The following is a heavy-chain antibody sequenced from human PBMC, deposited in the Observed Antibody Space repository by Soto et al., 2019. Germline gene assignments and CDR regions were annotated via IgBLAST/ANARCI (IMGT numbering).Heavy chain of an antibody. V-gene: IGHV5-10-1*01. D-gene: IGHD3-3*01. CDR2: IDPSDSYT. CDR3: ARQTAYYDFWSGYQTNYYYYGMDV. J-gene: IGHJ6*02. CDR1: GYSFTSYW. Sequence: GESLKISCKGSGYSFTSYWISWVRQMPGKGLEWMGRIDPSDSYTNYSPSFQGHVTISADKSISTAYLQWSSLKASDTAMYYCARQTAYYDFWSGYQTNYYYYGMDVCGQGPTVTVSS.